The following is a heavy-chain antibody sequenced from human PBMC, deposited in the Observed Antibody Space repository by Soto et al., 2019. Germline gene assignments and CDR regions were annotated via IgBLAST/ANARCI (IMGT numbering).Heavy chain of an antibody. CDR1: GYTFTSYG. J-gene: IGHJ5*02. D-gene: IGHD4-17*01. CDR2: ISAYNGNT. Sequence: ASVKVSCKASGYTFTSYGISWVRQAPGQGLEWMGWISAYNGNTNYAQKLQGRVTMTTDTSTSTAYMELRSLRSDDTAVYYCARDRIGTVNTHKQNWFDPWGQGTLVTVSS. CDR3: ARDRIGTVNTHKQNWFDP. V-gene: IGHV1-18*01.